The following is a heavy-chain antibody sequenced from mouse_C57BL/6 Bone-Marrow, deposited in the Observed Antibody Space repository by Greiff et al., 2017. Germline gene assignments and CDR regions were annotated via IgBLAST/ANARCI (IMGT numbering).Heavy chain of an antibody. J-gene: IGHJ1*03. CDR3: ARRGWGYFDV. D-gene: IGHD3-3*01. V-gene: IGHV1-63*01. CDR1: GYTFTNYW. Sequence: QVQLQQSGAELVRPGTSVKMSCKASGYTFTNYWIGWAKQRPGHGLEWIGDIYPGGGYTNYNEKFKGKATLTADKSSSTAYMQFSSLTSEDSAIYYCARRGWGYFDVWGTGTTGTVSS. CDR2: IYPGGGYT.